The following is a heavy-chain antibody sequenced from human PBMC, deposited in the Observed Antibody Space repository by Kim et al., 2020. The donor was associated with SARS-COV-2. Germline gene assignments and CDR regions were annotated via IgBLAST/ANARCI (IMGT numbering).Heavy chain of an antibody. J-gene: IGHJ4*02. CDR3: ARLEGDSSGPWFVDY. D-gene: IGHD3-22*01. V-gene: IGHV4-39*01. Sequence: PSRKSRFHLSVDTSKNQFSLKLSSVHAADTAVYYCARLEGDSSGPWFVDYWGQGTLVTVSS.